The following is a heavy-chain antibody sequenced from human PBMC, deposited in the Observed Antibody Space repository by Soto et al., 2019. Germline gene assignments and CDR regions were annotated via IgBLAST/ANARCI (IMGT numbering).Heavy chain of an antibody. Sequence: GGSLRLSCAASGFTFSSYGMHWVRQAPGKGLEWVAVISYDGSNKYYADSVKGRFTISRDNSKNSLYLQMNSLRAEDTAVYYCAKDLDYYGSGRYYTIYYYYGMDVWGQGTTVTVSS. CDR1: GFTFSSYG. D-gene: IGHD3-10*01. CDR3: AKDLDYYGSGRYYTIYYYYGMDV. CDR2: ISYDGSNK. V-gene: IGHV3-30*18. J-gene: IGHJ6*02.